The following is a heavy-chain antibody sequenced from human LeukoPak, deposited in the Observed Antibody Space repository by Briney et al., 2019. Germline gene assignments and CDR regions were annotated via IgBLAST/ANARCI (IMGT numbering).Heavy chain of an antibody. CDR2: ISSSSSYI. Sequence: PGGTLRLSCAASGFTFSSYSMNWVRQAPGKGLEWVSSISSSSSYIYYADSVKGRFTISRDNAKNSLYLQMNSLRAEDTAVYYCARDWSEMATTWVFDYWGQGTLVTVSS. J-gene: IGHJ4*02. D-gene: IGHD5-24*01. CDR1: GFTFSSYS. V-gene: IGHV3-21*01. CDR3: ARDWSEMATTWVFDY.